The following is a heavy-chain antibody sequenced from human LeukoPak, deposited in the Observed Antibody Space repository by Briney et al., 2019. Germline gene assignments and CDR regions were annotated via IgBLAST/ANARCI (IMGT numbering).Heavy chain of an antibody. CDR3: ARDIGVLLWFGAFDY. V-gene: IGHV3-21*01. Sequence: GGSLRLSCAASGFTFSSYSMNWVRQAPGKGLEWVSSISSSSSYIYYADSVKGRFTISRDNAKNSLYLQMNSLRAEDTAVYYCARDIGVLLWFGAFDYWGQGTLVTVSS. CDR1: GFTFSSYS. J-gene: IGHJ4*02. CDR2: ISSSSSYI. D-gene: IGHD3-10*01.